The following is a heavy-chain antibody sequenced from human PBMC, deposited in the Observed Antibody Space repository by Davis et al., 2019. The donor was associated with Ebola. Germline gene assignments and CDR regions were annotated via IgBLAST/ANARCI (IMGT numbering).Heavy chain of an antibody. Sequence: AASVKVSCKASGYTFTSYGISWVRQAPGQGLEWMGWISAYNGNTNYAQKLQGRVTMTTDTSASTVYMELSSLRSEDTAVYYCAREGGLVRGVVITWKYGMDVWGQGTRVTVSS. D-gene: IGHD3-10*01. CDR1: GYTFTSYG. J-gene: IGHJ6*02. CDR2: ISAYNGNT. V-gene: IGHV1-18*01. CDR3: AREGGLVRGVVITWKYGMDV.